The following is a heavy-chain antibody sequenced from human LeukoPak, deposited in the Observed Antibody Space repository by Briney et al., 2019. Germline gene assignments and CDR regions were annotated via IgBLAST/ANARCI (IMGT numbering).Heavy chain of an antibody. V-gene: IGHV4-59*08. CDR1: GGSISSYY. CDR2: IYYSGST. Sequence: PSETLSLTCTVSGGSISSYYWSWIRQPPGKGLEWIGYIYYSGSTNYNPSLKSRVTISVDTSKNQFSLKLSSVTAADTAVYYCAKTSTLGLYYFDYWGQGTLVTVSS. D-gene: IGHD3-16*01. CDR3: AKTSTLGLYYFDY. J-gene: IGHJ4*02.